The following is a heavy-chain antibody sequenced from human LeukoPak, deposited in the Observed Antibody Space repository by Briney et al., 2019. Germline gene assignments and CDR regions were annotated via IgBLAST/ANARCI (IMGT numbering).Heavy chain of an antibody. J-gene: IGHJ4*02. D-gene: IGHD1-26*01. CDR2: ISYDGSNK. CDR3: AKDLGATPDY. CDR1: GFTFSSYG. V-gene: IGHV3-30*18. Sequence: GGSLRLSCAASGFTFSSYGMHWVRQAPGKGLEWVAVISYDGSNKYNADSVKGRFTISRDNSKNTLYLQMNSLRAEDTAVYYCAKDLGATPDYWGQGTLVTVSS.